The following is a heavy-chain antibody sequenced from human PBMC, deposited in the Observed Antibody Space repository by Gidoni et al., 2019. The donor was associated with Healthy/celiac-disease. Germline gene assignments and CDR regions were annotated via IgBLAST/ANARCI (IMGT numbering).Heavy chain of an antibody. CDR3: ARGGWTRGGGSLPPKGFDI. J-gene: IGHJ3*02. V-gene: IGHV3-21*01. CDR1: GFTFSSYS. CDR2: ISSSSSYI. Sequence: EVQLVSSGGGLVKPGGSLRLSCASSGFTFSSYSMNWVRQAPGRGLEWVSSISSSSSYIYYADSVKGRFTISRDNAKNSLYLQMNSLRAEDTAVYYCARGGWTRGGGSLPPKGFDIWGQGTMVTVSS. D-gene: IGHD2-15*01.